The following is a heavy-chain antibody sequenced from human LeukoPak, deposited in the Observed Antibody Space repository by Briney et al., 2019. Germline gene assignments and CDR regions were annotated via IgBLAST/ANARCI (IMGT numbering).Heavy chain of an antibody. CDR2: IYHSGST. J-gene: IGHJ6*03. D-gene: IGHD3-22*01. CDR1: GASISSSSYY. Sequence: PSETLSLTCSVSGASISSSSYYWGWIRQPPGKGLEWIGSIYHSGSTYYKPSLKSRVTISVDTSKNQFSLKLSSVTAADTAVYYCARGRGNYYDSSGYYPFYYYMDVWGKGTTVTVSS. V-gene: IGHV4-39*07. CDR3: ARGRGNYYDSSGYYPFYYYMDV.